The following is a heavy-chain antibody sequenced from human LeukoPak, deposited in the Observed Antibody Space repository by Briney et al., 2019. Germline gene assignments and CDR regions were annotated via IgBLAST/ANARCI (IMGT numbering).Heavy chain of an antibody. CDR3: AKPARTDYADY. V-gene: IGHV3-30*02. J-gene: IGHJ4*02. Sequence: GGSLRLSCAASGFTFSSYGMHWVRQAPGKGLEWVAFIRYDGSNKYYADSVKGRFTISRDNSKNTLYLQMNSLRAEDTAVYYCAKPARTDYADYWGQGTLVTVSS. CDR2: IRYDGSNK. CDR1: GFTFSSYG. D-gene: IGHD1-14*01.